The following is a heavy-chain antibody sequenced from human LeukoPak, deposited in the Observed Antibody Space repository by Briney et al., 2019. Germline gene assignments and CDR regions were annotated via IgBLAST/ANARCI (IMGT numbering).Heavy chain of an antibody. CDR3: ARAKDYGDYEFAY. CDR1: GFVVSTHY. CDR2: IFSGGSR. J-gene: IGHJ4*02. Sequence: GGSLRLSCGASGFVVSTHYMTWVRQAPGKGLEWVAFIFSGGSRYYADSVKGRFSLSRDNSKHTLNLQMNSLRAEDTAVYYCARAKDYGDYEFAYWGQGTLVTVSS. D-gene: IGHD4-17*01. V-gene: IGHV3-66*01.